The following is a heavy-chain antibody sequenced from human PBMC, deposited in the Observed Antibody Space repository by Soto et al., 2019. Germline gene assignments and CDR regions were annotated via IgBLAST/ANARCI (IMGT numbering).Heavy chain of an antibody. CDR2: ISGSGGST. CDR1: GFTFSSYA. Sequence: LRLSCAASGFTFSSYAMIWVRQAPGKGLEWVSAISGSGGSTYYADSVKGRFTISRDNSKNTLYLQMNSLRAEDTAVYYCAKPVRWDYYYYYGMDVWGQGTTVTVSS. D-gene: IGHD1-26*01. V-gene: IGHV3-23*01. J-gene: IGHJ6*02. CDR3: AKPVRWDYYYYYGMDV.